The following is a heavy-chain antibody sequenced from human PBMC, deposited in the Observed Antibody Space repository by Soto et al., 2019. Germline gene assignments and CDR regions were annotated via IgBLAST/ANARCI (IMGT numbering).Heavy chain of an antibody. Sequence: QVQLQESGPGLVKPSETLSLTCTVSGGSISSYYWSWIRQPPGKGLEWIGYIYYNVNTNYNPSLKSRVTISVDTSKNQFSLKLSSVTAADTAVYYCASHETLHGDCDYWGQGTLVTVSS. CDR2: IYYNVNT. CDR3: ASHETLHGDCDY. J-gene: IGHJ4*02. V-gene: IGHV4-59*08. D-gene: IGHD2-21*02. CDR1: GGSISSYY.